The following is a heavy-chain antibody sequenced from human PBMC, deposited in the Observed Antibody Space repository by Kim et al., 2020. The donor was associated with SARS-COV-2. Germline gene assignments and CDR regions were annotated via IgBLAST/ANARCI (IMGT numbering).Heavy chain of an antibody. Sequence: STPSLKSRVTISVDTSKNQFSLKLSSVTAADTAVYYCARGPPWGSGYTDYWGQGTLVTVSS. V-gene: IGHV4-34*01. D-gene: IGHD3-22*01. CDR3: ARGPPWGSGYTDY. J-gene: IGHJ4*02.